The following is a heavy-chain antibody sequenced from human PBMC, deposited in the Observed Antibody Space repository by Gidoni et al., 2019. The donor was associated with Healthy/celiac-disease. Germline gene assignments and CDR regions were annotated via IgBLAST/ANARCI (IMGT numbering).Heavy chain of an antibody. Sequence: VQLQQWGAGLLKPSETLSLTCAVHGGSFSCYYWSWLRQPPGKGLEWIGEINHGGSTNYNPSLKSRVTISVDTSKNQFSLKLSSVTAADTAVYYCATRDYDSSGHTWFDPWGQGTLVTVSS. CDR2: INHGGST. V-gene: IGHV4-34*01. CDR1: GGSFSCYY. CDR3: ATRDYDSSGHTWFDP. J-gene: IGHJ5*02. D-gene: IGHD3-22*01.